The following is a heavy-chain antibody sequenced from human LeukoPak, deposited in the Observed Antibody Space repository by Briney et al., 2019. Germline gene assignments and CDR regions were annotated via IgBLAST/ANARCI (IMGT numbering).Heavy chain of an antibody. J-gene: IGHJ4*02. Sequence: SETLSLTCTVSGGSISSSGYYWGWIRQPPGKGLEWIGSIFYSGTTYYNPSLKSRVTISVDTSKNQFSLKLSSVTAADTAVYYCAKDLLAPRGNWGQGTLVTVSS. D-gene: IGHD5-12*01. CDR1: GGSISSSGYY. CDR2: IFYSGTT. CDR3: AKDLLAPRGN. V-gene: IGHV4-39*07.